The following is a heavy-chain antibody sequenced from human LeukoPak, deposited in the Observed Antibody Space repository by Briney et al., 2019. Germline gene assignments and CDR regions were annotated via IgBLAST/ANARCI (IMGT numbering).Heavy chain of an antibody. Sequence: GGSLRLSCAASGFTFSNFGIHWVRQAPGRGLEWVAVIWSDGINKYYGDSVKGRFTISRDNSKNTLYLQMNSLRAEDTAVYYCARDFLGTSSGWFDPWGQGTLVTVSS. CDR1: GFTFSNFG. V-gene: IGHV3-33*01. CDR2: IWSDGINK. J-gene: IGHJ5*02. CDR3: ARDFLGTSSGWFDP. D-gene: IGHD6-19*01.